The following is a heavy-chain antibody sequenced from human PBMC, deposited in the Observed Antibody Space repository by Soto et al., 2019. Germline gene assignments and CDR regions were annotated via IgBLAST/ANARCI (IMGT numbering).Heavy chain of an antibody. CDR2: MNPNSGNT. D-gene: IGHD2-8*01. CDR3: ARGDDELYYIGY. CDR1: GYTFTSYD. V-gene: IGHV1-8*01. J-gene: IGHJ4*02. Sequence: QVQLVQSGAEVKKPGASVKVSCKASGYTFTSYDINWVRQATGQGLEWMGWMNPNSGNTGYAQKCQGRVTMTRNTSISTDYMELSSLRSEDTAVYYCARGDDELYYIGYWGQGTLVTVSS.